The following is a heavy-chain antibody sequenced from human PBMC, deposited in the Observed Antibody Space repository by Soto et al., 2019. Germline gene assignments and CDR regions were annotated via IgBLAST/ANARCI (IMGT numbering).Heavy chain of an antibody. J-gene: IGHJ5*02. Sequence: RRLSCAASGFTFSSYEMNWVRQAPGKGLEWVSYISSSGSTRYYADSVKGRFTISRDNAKNSLYLQMNSLRAEDTAVYYCARGRSIAARLGGWFDPWGQGTLVTVSS. D-gene: IGHD6-6*01. CDR3: ARGRSIAARLGGWFDP. V-gene: IGHV3-48*03. CDR1: GFTFSSYE. CDR2: ISSSGSTR.